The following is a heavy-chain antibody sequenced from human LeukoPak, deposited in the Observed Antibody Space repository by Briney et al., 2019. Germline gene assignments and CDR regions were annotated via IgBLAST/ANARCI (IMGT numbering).Heavy chain of an antibody. J-gene: IGHJ3*02. CDR3: ARERQWLTHAFDI. V-gene: IGHV3-74*01. Sequence: GGSLRLSCAASGFTFSSHWMHWVRQAPGKGLVWVSRIKSDGSSTSYADSVKGRFTISRDNAKNTLYLQMNSLRAEDTAVYYCARERQWLTHAFDIWGQGTMVTVSS. CDR1: GFTFSSHW. D-gene: IGHD6-19*01. CDR2: IKSDGSST.